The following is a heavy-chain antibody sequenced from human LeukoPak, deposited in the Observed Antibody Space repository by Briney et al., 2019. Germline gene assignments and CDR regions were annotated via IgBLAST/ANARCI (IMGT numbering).Heavy chain of an antibody. V-gene: IGHV3-21*01. CDR1: GFNFPIYS. CDR3: VRDGSYYDILTGYYDY. J-gene: IGHJ4*02. D-gene: IGHD3-9*01. CDR2: FTSSSRSI. Sequence: GGSLRLSCKTSGFNFPIYSMTWVRQAPGKGLEWVSSFTSSSRSIYYADSLKGRFTISRDNAKNSLSLQMNSLRAEDTAVYYCVRDGSYYDILTGYYDYWGQGTLVTVSS.